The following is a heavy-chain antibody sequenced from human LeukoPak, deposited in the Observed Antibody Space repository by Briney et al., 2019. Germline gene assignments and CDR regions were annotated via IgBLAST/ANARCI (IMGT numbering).Heavy chain of an antibody. CDR2: INPTGGST. V-gene: IGHV1-46*01. CDR1: GYTFTSYY. J-gene: IGHJ3*02. Sequence: ASVKVSCKASGYTFTSYYMHWVRQAPGQGLEWMGLINPTGGSTGYAQKFQGRVTITADKSTSTAYMELSSLRSEDTAVYYCAREDSWYNSVADAFDIWGQGTMVTVSS. D-gene: IGHD6-13*01. CDR3: AREDSWYNSVADAFDI.